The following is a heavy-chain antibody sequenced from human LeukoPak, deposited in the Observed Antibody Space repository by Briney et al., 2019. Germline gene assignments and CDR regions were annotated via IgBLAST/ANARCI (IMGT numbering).Heavy chain of an antibody. J-gene: IGHJ6*04. D-gene: IGHD3-10*02. CDR1: GFTFSSYE. Sequence: HPGGSLRLSCAASGFTFSSYEMNWVRQAPGKGLEWVSYISSSGSTIYYADSVKGRFTISRDNAKNSLYLQMNSLRAEDTAVYYCAELGITMIGGVWGKGTTVSISS. CDR3: AELGITMIGGV. CDR2: ISSSGSTI. V-gene: IGHV3-48*03.